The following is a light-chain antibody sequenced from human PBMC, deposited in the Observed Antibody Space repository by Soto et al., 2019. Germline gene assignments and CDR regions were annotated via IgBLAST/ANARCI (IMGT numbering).Light chain of an antibody. CDR1: QSVSSSY. J-gene: IGKJ1*01. CDR3: QQSGSSPWT. V-gene: IGKV3-20*01. CDR2: GAS. Sequence: EIVLTQSPGTLSLSPGERATLSFRASQSVSSSYLAWYQQKPGQAPRLLIYGASSRATGIPDRFSGSGSGTDFTLTISRLEPEDFAVYYCQQSGSSPWTFGQGTKVEIK.